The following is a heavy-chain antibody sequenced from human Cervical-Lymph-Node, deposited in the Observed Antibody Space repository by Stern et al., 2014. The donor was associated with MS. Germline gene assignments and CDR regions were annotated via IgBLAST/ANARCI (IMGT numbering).Heavy chain of an antibody. Sequence: EVQLVESGGGLVRPGGSLRLSCAASGFTFSTYAMSWVRQAPGKGLDWVSSITNSRDVTYYTDSVKGRFTISRDNSKNTLYLQMTSLSAADTAVYFCAKTRSGFSHDGFDVWGQGTLVSVSS. CDR1: GFTFSTYA. CDR3: AKTRSGFSHDGFDV. V-gene: IGHV3-23*04. CDR2: ITNSRDVT. D-gene: IGHD3-22*01. J-gene: IGHJ3*01.